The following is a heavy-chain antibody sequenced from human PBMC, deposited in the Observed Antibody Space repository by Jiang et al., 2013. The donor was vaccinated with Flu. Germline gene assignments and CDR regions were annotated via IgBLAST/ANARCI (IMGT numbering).Heavy chain of an antibody. CDR1: GYTFTSYA. V-gene: IGHV1-3*01. CDR2: INAGNGNT. D-gene: IGHD3-22*01. J-gene: IGHJ4*01. Sequence: SGAEVKKPGASVKVSCKASGYTFTSYAMHWVRQAPGQRLEWMGWINAGNGNTKYSQKFQGRVTITRDTSASTAYMELSSLRSEDTAVYYCAISQPRYYDSSGYPHWGQEPWSPS. CDR3: AISQPRYYDSSGYPH.